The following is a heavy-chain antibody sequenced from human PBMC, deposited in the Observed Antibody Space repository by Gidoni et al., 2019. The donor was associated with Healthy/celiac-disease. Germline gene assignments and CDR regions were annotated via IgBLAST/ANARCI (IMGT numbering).Heavy chain of an antibody. V-gene: IGHV3-53*02. CDR2: IYSGGST. J-gene: IGHJ3*02. CDR1: GFTVSSNY. D-gene: IGHD3-16*01. Sequence: EVQLVETGGGSIQPGGSLGLSCAAPGFTVSSNYMSWVRQAPGKGLEWVSVIYSGGSTYYADSVEGRFTITRDNSKNTLYLQMNSLRAEDTAVYYCAREGGFDAFDIWGQGTMVTVSS. CDR3: AREGGFDAFDI.